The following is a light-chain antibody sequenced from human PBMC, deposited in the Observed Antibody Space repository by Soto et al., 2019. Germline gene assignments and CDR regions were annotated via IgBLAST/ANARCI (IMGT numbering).Light chain of an antibody. V-gene: IGLV2-8*01. CDR1: SSDVGGYNY. Sequence: QSVLTQPTSASGSPGQSVTISCTGTSSDVGGYNYVSWYQHHPGKAPKLLIYEVSKRPSGVPDRFSASKSGNTASLTVSGLQAEDEADYYCASYAGSTDWVFGGGTKLTVL. CDR2: EVS. J-gene: IGLJ3*02. CDR3: ASYAGSTDWV.